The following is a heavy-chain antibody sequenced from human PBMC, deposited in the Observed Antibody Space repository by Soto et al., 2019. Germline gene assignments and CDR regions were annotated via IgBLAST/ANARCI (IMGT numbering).Heavy chain of an antibody. CDR1: GYTFTSYG. CDR2: ISAYNGNT. Sequence: QVQLVQSGAEVKKPGASVKVSCKASGYTFTSYGISWVRQAPGQGLEWMGWISAYNGNTNYAQKLQGRVTMTTDTTTSTGYMGLRSLRSDDTAVYYVAGMVVPLPAAIDHYYYMDVWGKGTTVTVSS. V-gene: IGHV1-18*01. D-gene: IGHD2-2*02. J-gene: IGHJ6*03. CDR3: AGMVVPLPAAIDHYYYMDV.